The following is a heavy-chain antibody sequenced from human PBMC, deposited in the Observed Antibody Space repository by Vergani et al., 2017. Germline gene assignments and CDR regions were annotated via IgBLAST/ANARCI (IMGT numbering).Heavy chain of an antibody. CDR1: GYTFTSYG. CDR3: ARDLPFWSSTSLVRAFDI. J-gene: IGHJ3*02. V-gene: IGHV1-18*01. D-gene: IGHD2-2*01. CDR2: ISAYNGNT. Sequence: QVQLVQSGAEVKKPGASVKVSCKASGYTFTSYGISWVRQAPGQGLEWMGWISAYNGNTNYAQKLQGRVTMTTDTSTSTAYMELRSLRSDETAVYYCARDLPFWSSTSLVRAFDIWGQGTMVTVSS.